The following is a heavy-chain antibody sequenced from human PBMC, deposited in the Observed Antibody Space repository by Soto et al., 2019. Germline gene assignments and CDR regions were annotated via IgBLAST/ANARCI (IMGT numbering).Heavy chain of an antibody. CDR2: IYYSGST. CDR1: GGSISSSSYY. V-gene: IGHV4-39*01. Sequence: QLQLQESGPGLVKPSETLSLTCTVSGGSISSSSYYWGWLRQPPGKGLEWIGSIYYSGSTYYNPSLKSRVTISVATSTNQFSLKLSSVTAADTAVFYCAGHPSGSSGYDSDYWGQGTLVTVSS. J-gene: IGHJ4*02. CDR3: AGHPSGSSGYDSDY. D-gene: IGHD5-12*01.